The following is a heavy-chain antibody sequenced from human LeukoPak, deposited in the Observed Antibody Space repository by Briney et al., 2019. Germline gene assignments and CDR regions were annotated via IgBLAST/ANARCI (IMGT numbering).Heavy chain of an antibody. J-gene: IGHJ3*02. Sequence: GGSLRFACAASGFTFSSYWMHWVRQGPGKGLVWVSRINSDGSSISYAASVKGRFTISRDNAKNTLYLQMNSLRAEDTAVYYCARVGGSNAFDIWGQGTMVIVSS. CDR3: ARVGGSNAFDI. V-gene: IGHV3-74*01. CDR2: INSDGSSI. CDR1: GFTFSSYW. D-gene: IGHD1-26*01.